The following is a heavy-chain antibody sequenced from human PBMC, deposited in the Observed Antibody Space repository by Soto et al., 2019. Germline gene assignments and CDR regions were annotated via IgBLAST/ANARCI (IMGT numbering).Heavy chain of an antibody. CDR1: GFTFSDYE. J-gene: IGHJ4*02. D-gene: IGHD6-19*01. CDR2: ISTYGSTK. Sequence: GGSLRLSYAASGFTFSDYEINWVRQAPGKGLEWLSYISTYGSTKYYAYSVKGRFTISRENAKDSLYLQMNSLRAEDTAVYYGARMMMRIAVPGNPPEYGGQGTLVPVSS. V-gene: IGHV3-48*03. CDR3: ARMMMRIAVPGNPPEY.